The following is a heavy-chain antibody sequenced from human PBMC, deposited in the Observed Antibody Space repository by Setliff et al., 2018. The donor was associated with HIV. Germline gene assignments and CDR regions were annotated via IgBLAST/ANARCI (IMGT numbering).Heavy chain of an antibody. J-gene: IGHJ3*02. CDR1: SASISSSGYY. CDR2: IYYSGST. V-gene: IGHV4-39*06. Sequence: SETLSLTCTVSSASISSSGYYWGWIRQPPGKGLEWIGSIYYSGSTYYNPSLKSRITLSVDTSENQFALKLASVTAADTAVYYCARGFTISNAFDIWGQGTMVTVSS. D-gene: IGHD3-3*01. CDR3: ARGFTISNAFDI.